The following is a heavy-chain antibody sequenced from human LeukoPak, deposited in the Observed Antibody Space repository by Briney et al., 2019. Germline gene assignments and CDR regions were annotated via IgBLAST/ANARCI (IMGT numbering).Heavy chain of an antibody. D-gene: IGHD3-10*01. CDR2: ISAYNGNT. V-gene: IGHV1-18*01. CDR1: GGTFSSYA. CDR3: AAGSGSSENY. Sequence: ASVKVSCKASGGTFSSYAISWVRQAPGQGLEWMGWISAYNGNTNYAQKLQGRVTMTTDTSTSTAYMELSSLRSEDTAVYYCAAGSGSSENYWGQGTLVTVSS. J-gene: IGHJ4*02.